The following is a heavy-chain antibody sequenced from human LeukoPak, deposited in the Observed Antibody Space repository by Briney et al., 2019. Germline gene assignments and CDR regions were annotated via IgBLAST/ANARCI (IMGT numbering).Heavy chain of an antibody. CDR2: INYSGST. V-gene: IGHV4-59*01. CDR1: GGSISSDY. Sequence: KPSETLSLTCTVSGGSISSDYWSWIRQPPGKGLEWIGYINYSGSTNYNPSLKSRVTISVDTSKNQFSLKLSSVTAADTAVYYCARVGSSWFSYYYGMDVWGQGTTVTVSS. J-gene: IGHJ6*02. D-gene: IGHD6-13*01. CDR3: ARVGSSWFSYYYGMDV.